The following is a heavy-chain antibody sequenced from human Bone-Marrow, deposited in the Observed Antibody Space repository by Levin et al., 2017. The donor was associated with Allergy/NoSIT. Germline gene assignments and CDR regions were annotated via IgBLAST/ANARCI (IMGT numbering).Heavy chain of an antibody. Sequence: NPGGSLRLSCQGYGSTFASYWIGWVRQVPGKGLEWMGIIYPSDSDVRYNPSFQGHVTISVDKSINSVYLQWSSLKASDTAMYYCARGGYRYSDSWGQGTLVTVSS. CDR3: ARGGYRYSDS. D-gene: IGHD5-12*01. V-gene: IGHV5-51*01. CDR2: IYPSDSDV. J-gene: IGHJ4*02. CDR1: GSTFASYW.